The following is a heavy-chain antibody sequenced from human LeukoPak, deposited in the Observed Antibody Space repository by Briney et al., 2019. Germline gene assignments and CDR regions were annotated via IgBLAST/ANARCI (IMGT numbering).Heavy chain of an antibody. CDR1: GFTFSSYS. D-gene: IGHD4-17*01. Sequence: GGSLRLSCAASGFTFSSYSMNWVRQAPGKGLEWVSRINSDGSSTSYADSVKGRFTISRDNAKNTLYLQMNSLRAEDTAVYYCARDGFPRDYATNYWGQGTLVTVSS. CDR2: INSDGSST. CDR3: ARDGFPRDYATNY. V-gene: IGHV3-74*01. J-gene: IGHJ4*02.